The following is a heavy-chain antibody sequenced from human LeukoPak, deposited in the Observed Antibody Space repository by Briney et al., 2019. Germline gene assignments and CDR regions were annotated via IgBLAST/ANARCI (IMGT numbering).Heavy chain of an antibody. V-gene: IGHV3-15*01. CDR2: VKSKAGEGTT. CDR3: ATEGGSGSYYGDFAFDM. CDR1: GCSFTNTW. D-gene: IGHD3-10*01. J-gene: IGHJ3*02. Sequence: GGSLTLTCEASGCSFTNTWLNWVGQARAKGLEWVGRVKSKAGEGTTDYAARVQRMFTISRNDSNNTQSLQMNRLKAEDTAVYYCATEGGSGSYYGDFAFDMWGQGTMVTVSS.